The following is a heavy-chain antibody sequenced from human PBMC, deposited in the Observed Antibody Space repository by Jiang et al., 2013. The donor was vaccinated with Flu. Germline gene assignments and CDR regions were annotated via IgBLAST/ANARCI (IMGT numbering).Heavy chain of an antibody. CDR2: ISGSGGST. V-gene: IGHV3-23*01. CDR3: AITDYYGPDYYYYYGMDV. CDR1: GFTFSSYA. Sequence: LLESGGGLVQPGGSLRLSCAASGFTFSSYAMSWVRQAPGKGLEWVSAISGSGGSTYYADSVKGRFTISRDNSKNTLYLQMNSLRAEDTAVYYCAITDYYGPDYYYYYGMDVWGQGTTVTVSS. J-gene: IGHJ6*02. D-gene: IGHD3-10*01.